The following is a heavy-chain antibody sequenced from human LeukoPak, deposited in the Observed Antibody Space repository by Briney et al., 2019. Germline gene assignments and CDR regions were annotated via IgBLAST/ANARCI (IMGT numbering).Heavy chain of an antibody. CDR1: GFTFSSYA. J-gene: IGHJ4*02. V-gene: IGHV3-7*03. D-gene: IGHD3-16*02. CDR3: AAGWEVSFDY. Sequence: PGGSLRLSCAASGFTFSSYAMSWVRQAPGKGLEWVANIKQDGSEKYYVDSVKGRFTISRDNSKNTLYLQMNSLRVEDTAVYYCAAGWEVSFDYWGQGTLVTVSS. CDR2: IKQDGSEK.